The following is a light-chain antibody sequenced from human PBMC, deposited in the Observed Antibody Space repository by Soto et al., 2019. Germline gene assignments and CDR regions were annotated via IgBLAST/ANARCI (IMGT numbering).Light chain of an antibody. V-gene: IGKV3-15*01. Sequence: EIVMTQSPATLSVSLGERATLSCRASQSVSSNLAWYQLKPGQAPRLLIYGASTRATGIPARFSGSGSGTEFTLTINSLEPEDFAVYYCQQRSNWPSLTFGGGTKVDIK. CDR3: QQRSNWPSLT. CDR1: QSVSSN. CDR2: GAS. J-gene: IGKJ4*01.